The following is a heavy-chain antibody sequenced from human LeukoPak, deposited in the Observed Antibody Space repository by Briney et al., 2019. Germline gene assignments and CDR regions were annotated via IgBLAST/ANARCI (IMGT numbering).Heavy chain of an antibody. D-gene: IGHD5-24*01. CDR3: ARGRDRSKTGDL. CDR1: GGSCDDYY. J-gene: IGHJ5*02. Sequence: SETLSLTCAVYGGSCDDYYCSWIRQPPGKGLEWIGEIHPSGIFYYNSSLVSRVTISIDTSKTQFSLRLTSVTAADTVFYYCARGRDRSKTGDLWGQGSLVTVSS. CDR2: IHPSGIF. V-gene: IGHV4-34*01.